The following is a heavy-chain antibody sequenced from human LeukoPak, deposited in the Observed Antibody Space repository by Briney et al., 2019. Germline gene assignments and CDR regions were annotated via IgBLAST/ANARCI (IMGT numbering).Heavy chain of an antibody. CDR2: IYYSGST. V-gene: IGHV4-39*01. J-gene: IGHJ4*02. D-gene: IGHD5-18*01. CDR3: AGIRGYSLGAY. Sequence: PSETLSLTCTVSGGSISSSSYYWGWIRQPPGKGLEWIGSIYYSGSTYYNPSLKSRVTISVDTSKNQFSLKLSSVTAADTAVYYCAGIRGYSLGAYRGKGTLVTVSS. CDR1: GGSISSSSYY.